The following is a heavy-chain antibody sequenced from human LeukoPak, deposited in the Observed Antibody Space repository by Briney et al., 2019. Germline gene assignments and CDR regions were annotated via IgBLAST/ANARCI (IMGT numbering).Heavy chain of an antibody. CDR1: GFTFSSYA. J-gene: IGHJ1*01. CDR2: ISGSGGST. CDR3: AKDLGAALGSPFGEYFQH. V-gene: IGHV3-23*01. D-gene: IGHD6-13*01. Sequence: PGGSLRLSCAASGFTFSSYAMSWVRQAPGKGLEWVSAISGSGGSTYYADSVKGRFTISRDNSKNTLFLQMNSLRAEDTAVYYCAKDLGAALGSPFGEYFQHWGQGTLVTVSS.